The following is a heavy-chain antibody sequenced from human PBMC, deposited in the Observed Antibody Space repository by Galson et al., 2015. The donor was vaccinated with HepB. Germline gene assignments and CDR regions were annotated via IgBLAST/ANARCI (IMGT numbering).Heavy chain of an antibody. CDR3: VRDRPIARAVKGYYFDF. D-gene: IGHD1-26*01. CDR2: ITSSSQDI. V-gene: IGHV3-21*05. Sequence: SLRLSCAASGFTFSSYSMNWVRQAQGKGLEWISYITSSSQDIYYADSVKGRFTIFRDNANDSLFLQMNRLRADDTGIYYCVRDRPIARAVKGYYFDFWGQGILVSVSS. CDR1: GFTFSSYS. J-gene: IGHJ4*02.